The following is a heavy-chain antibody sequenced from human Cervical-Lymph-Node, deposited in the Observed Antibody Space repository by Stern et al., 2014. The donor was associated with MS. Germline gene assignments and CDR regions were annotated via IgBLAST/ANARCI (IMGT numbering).Heavy chain of an antibody. CDR1: GFTFNNYW. D-gene: IGHD3-16*01. CDR3: AGDRWGTRLRH. Sequence: EMQLVESGGGLVQPGGSLRLSCAASGFTFNNYWMHWVRQAPGTGLVWVAHINGDGSRLSYADSVKGRFTVSRDNAKNTLDLQLNSLRVEETAVFYCAGDRWGTRLRHWGQGTLVTVSS. V-gene: IGHV3-74*01. CDR2: INGDGSRL. J-gene: IGHJ4*02.